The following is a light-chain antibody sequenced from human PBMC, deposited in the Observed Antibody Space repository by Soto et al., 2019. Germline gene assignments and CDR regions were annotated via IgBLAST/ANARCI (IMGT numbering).Light chain of an antibody. Sequence: QSVLTQPASVSGSPGQSITISCSGNAVSYQLVSWYQQQPGKAPKLIIYNVTRRPSGVSNRFSGFKSGTTASLKITGLQAEDEADDDCCSFVGVTNDVFGTGTKLTVL. J-gene: IGLJ1*01. V-gene: IGLV2-23*02. CDR2: NVT. CDR1: GNAVSYQL. CDR3: CSFVGVTNDV.